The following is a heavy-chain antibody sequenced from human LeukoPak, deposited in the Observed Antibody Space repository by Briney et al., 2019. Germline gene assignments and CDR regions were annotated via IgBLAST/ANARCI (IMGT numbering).Heavy chain of an antibody. D-gene: IGHD2-21*02. V-gene: IGHV1-69*05. CDR2: IIPIFGTA. CDR3: ARVVVTAIDYWYFDL. CDR1: GGTFSSYA. Sequence: GASVKVSCKASGGTFSSYAISWVRQAPGQGLEWMGRIIPIFGTANYAQKFQGRVTITTDESTSTAYMELSSLRSEDTAVYYCARVVVTAIDYWYFDLWGRGTLVTFSS. J-gene: IGHJ2*01.